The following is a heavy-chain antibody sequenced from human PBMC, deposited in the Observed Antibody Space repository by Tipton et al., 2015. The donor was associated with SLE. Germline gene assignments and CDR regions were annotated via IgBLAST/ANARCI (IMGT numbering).Heavy chain of an antibody. CDR3: ATHCGGDCSS. D-gene: IGHD2-21*01. CDR2: INSNGIST. CDR1: GFTFSDYA. Sequence: SLRLSCAASGFTFSDYAMEWVRQAPGKGLEYVSAINSNGISTYYANSVKGRFTISRDNSKNTLYLQMGSLRADDMAVYYCATHCGGDCSSWGQGTLVTVSS. V-gene: IGHV3-64*01. J-gene: IGHJ4*02.